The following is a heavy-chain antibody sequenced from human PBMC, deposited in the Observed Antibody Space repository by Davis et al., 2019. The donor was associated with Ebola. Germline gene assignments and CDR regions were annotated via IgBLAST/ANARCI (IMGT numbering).Heavy chain of an antibody. V-gene: IGHV1-69*13. Sequence: SVKVSCKASGGTFSSYAISWVRQAPGQGLEWMGGIIPIFGTANYAQKFQGRVTITADESTSTAYMELSSLRSEDTAVYYCARGQDIVVVPAAMPNYYYGMDVWGQGTTVTVSS. CDR2: IIPIFGTA. CDR3: ARGQDIVVVPAAMPNYYYGMDV. CDR1: GGTFSSYA. J-gene: IGHJ6*02. D-gene: IGHD2-2*01.